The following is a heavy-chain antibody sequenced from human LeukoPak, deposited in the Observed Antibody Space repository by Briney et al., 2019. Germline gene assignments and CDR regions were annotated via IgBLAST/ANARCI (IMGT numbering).Heavy chain of an antibody. Sequence: PGGSLRLSCAASGFTVSSNYMSWVRRAPGKGLEGVSVIYSGGSTYYADSVKGRFTISRDNSKNTLYLQMNSLRAEDTAVYYCARTQLAPAAFDYWGQGTLVTVSS. CDR1: GFTVSSNY. CDR2: IYSGGST. D-gene: IGHD2-2*01. V-gene: IGHV3-53*01. CDR3: ARTQLAPAAFDY. J-gene: IGHJ4*02.